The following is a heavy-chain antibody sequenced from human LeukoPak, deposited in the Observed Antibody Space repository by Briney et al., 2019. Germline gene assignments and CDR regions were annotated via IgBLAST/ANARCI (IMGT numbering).Heavy chain of an antibody. J-gene: IGHJ3*02. D-gene: IGHD3-9*01. V-gene: IGHV3-21*01. CDR2: ISSSSSYI. Sequence: GGSLRLSCAASGFTFSSYSMNWVRQAPGKGLEWVSSISSSSSYIYYADSVKGRFTISRDNAKNSLYLQMNSLRAEDTAVYYCARDRHSPVGRYFDLMGDAFDIWGQGTMVTVSS. CDR3: ARDRHSPVGRYFDLMGDAFDI. CDR1: GFTFSSYS.